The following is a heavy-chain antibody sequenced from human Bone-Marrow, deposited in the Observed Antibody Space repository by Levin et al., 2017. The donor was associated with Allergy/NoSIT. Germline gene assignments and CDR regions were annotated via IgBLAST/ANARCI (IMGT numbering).Heavy chain of an antibody. J-gene: IGHJ3*01. CDR3: ARTAPILTCYYANDVFDL. CDR1: GFALNTSGVG. V-gene: IGHV2-5*02. D-gene: IGHD3-9*01. Sequence: SGPTLVKPTQTLTLTCSFSGFALNTSGVGVGWIRQPPGKALEWLALIYWDDDRRYSPSLKSRLTITRDTSENQVLLTMTNMDPVDTATYYCARTAPILTCYYANDVFDLWGQGTTVTVAS. CDR2: IYWDDDR.